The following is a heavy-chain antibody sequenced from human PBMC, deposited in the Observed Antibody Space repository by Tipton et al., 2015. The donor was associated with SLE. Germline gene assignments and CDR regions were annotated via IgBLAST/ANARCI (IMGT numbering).Heavy chain of an antibody. V-gene: IGHV4-59*11. D-gene: IGHD5-12*01. J-gene: IGHJ4*02. Sequence: TLSLTCTVSGGSISSHYWSWIRQPPGKGLEWIGYIYYSGSTNYNPSLKSRVAISVDTSKNQFSLKLSSVTAADTAVYYCARDRGYGRYFDYWGQGTLVTVSS. CDR3: ARDRGYGRYFDY. CDR1: GGSISSHY. CDR2: IYYSGST.